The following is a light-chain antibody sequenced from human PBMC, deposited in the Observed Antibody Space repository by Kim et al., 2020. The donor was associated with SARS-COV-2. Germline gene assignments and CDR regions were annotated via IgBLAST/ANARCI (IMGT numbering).Light chain of an antibody. V-gene: IGLV3-1*01. CDR2: RDN. CDR3: QAWDSSIYV. Sequence: VSPEQTASITCSGDKLGDKYASWYQQKPGQSPVVVIFRDNRRPSGIPGRFSGSSSGNTATLTISGTQAMDEADYYCQAWDSSIYVFGTGTKVTVL. J-gene: IGLJ1*01. CDR1: KLGDKY.